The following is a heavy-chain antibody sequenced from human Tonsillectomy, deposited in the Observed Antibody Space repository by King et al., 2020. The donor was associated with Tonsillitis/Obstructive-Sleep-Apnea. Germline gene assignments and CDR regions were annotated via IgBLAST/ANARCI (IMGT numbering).Heavy chain of an antibody. D-gene: IGHD1-26*01. CDR2: ISSSSGYI. Sequence: VQLVESGGGLVKPGGSLRLSCAASGFTFSSYSMNWVRQAPGKGLEWVSSISSSSGYIYYADSVKGRFTVSRDNAKNSLYVQMNSLRAEDTAVYYCARRHSGSYQRTDGFDIWGQGTMVTVSS. J-gene: IGHJ3*02. CDR1: GFTFSSYS. V-gene: IGHV3-21*01. CDR3: ARRHSGSYQRTDGFDI.